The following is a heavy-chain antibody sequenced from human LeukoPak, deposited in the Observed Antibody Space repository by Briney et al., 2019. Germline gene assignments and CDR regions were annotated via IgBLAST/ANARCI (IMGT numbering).Heavy chain of an antibody. CDR1: GGSFSGYY. CDR2: INHSGST. J-gene: IGHJ4*02. Sequence: SETLSLTCTVYGGSFSGYYWSWIRQPPGKGLEWIGEINHSGSTNYNPSLKGRVTISVDTSKNQFSLKLSSVTAADTAVYYCASSGYSSRIDNWGQGALVTVSS. D-gene: IGHD6-13*01. CDR3: ASSGYSSRIDN. V-gene: IGHV4-34*01.